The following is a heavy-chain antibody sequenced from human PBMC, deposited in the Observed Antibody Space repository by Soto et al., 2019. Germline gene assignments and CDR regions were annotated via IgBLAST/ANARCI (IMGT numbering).Heavy chain of an antibody. V-gene: IGHV4-34*01. Sequence: SETLSLTCAVYGGSFSGYYWSWIRQPPGKGLEWIGEINHSGSTNYNPSLKSRVTISVDTSKNQFSLKLSSVTAADTAVYYCARGGMVRGVTCYYYYGMDVWGQGTTVTVSS. CDR1: GGSFSGYY. J-gene: IGHJ6*02. D-gene: IGHD3-10*01. CDR3: ARGGMVRGVTCYYYYGMDV. CDR2: INHSGST.